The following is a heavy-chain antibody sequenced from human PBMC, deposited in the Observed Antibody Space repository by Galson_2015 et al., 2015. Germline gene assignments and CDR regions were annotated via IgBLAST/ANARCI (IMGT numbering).Heavy chain of an antibody. D-gene: IGHD2-15*01. CDR1: GFTFSSYA. J-gene: IGHJ4*02. CDR3: AKGGPHCSGGNCHGVFDS. V-gene: IGHV3-23*01. CDR2: IGDSGANT. Sequence: SLRLSCAVSGFTFSSYAMGWVRQAPGTGLEGVSSIGDSGANTKYADSVKGRFTISRDNSKNTLYLQMNSLRGDDTAVYYCAKGGPHCSGGNCHGVFDSWGQGTLVTVSS.